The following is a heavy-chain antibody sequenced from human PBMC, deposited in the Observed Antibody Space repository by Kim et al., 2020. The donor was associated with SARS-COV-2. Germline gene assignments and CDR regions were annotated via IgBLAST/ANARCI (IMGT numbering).Heavy chain of an antibody. CDR3: ARGYNDILTGYSLDIFDV. Sequence: GGSLRLSCAASGFTFSNYWMHWVRQVPGKGLLWVSRINSDGSRTTSAESVRGRFTISRDNAKNTLYLEANSLRAEDTGVYYYARGYNDILTGYSLDIFDVWGRGTVLTVS. CDR1: GFTFSNYW. J-gene: IGHJ3*01. V-gene: IGHV3-74*03. CDR2: INSDGSRT. D-gene: IGHD3-9*01.